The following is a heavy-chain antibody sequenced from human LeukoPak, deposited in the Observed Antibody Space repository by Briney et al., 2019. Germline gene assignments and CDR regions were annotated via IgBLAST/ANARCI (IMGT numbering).Heavy chain of an antibody. CDR1: GGSISTYY. Sequence: KPSETLSLTCTVSGGSISTYYWSWIRQPAGKGLEWIGRIDTSGNSHYNPSLKSRVSMSVDASRNQFSLRLTSVTAADTAVYYCARQVNMDVWGKGTAVTVSS. V-gene: IGHV4-4*07. CDR2: IDTSGNS. J-gene: IGHJ6*03. CDR3: ARQVNMDV.